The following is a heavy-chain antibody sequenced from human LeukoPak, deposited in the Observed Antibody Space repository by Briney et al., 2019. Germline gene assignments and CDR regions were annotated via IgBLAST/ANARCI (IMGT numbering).Heavy chain of an antibody. J-gene: IGHJ4*02. D-gene: IGHD6-19*01. V-gene: IGHV3-7*04. CDR1: GFTFSSSW. Sequence: GGSLRLSCAASGFTFSSSWMSWVRQAPGKGLEWVANINLDGSARYYVDSVKGRFTISRDNAKNSLYLQMNSLRAEDTAVYYCARVDSYNSGWLDYWGQGTLVTVSS. CDR2: INLDGSAR. CDR3: ARVDSYNSGWLDY.